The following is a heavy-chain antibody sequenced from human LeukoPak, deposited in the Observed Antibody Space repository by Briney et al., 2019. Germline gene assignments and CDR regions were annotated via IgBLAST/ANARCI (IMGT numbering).Heavy chain of an antibody. V-gene: IGHV3-33*06. D-gene: IGHD1-26*01. CDR2: IWYDGISK. J-gene: IGHJ3*02. CDR1: GFTFRSYG. Sequence: GGSLRLSCAASGFTFRSYGMHWVRQAPGKGLEWVAVIWYDGISKYYADSVKGRFTISRDNSKNTLYLQMNSLRAEDTAAYYCAKAESQAGATHDALDIWGQGTMVTVSS. CDR3: AKAESQAGATHDALDI.